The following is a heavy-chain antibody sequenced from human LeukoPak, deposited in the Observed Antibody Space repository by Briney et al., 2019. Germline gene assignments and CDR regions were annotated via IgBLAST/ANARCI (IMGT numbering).Heavy chain of an antibody. D-gene: IGHD1-26*01. V-gene: IGHV4-59*08. CDR1: GGSISSYY. Sequence: SETLSLTCTVSGGSISSYYWSWIRQPPGKGLEWIGYIYYSGSTNYNPSLKSRVTISVDTSKNQFSLKLSSETAADTAVYYCARPVGATNAFDIWGQGTMVTVSS. CDR3: ARPVGATNAFDI. CDR2: IYYSGST. J-gene: IGHJ3*02.